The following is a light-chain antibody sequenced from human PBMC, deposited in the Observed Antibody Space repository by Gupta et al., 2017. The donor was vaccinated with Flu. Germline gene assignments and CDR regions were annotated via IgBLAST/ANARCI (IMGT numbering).Light chain of an antibody. CDR3: GAYGANCL. J-gene: IGLJ2*01. CDR2: DAI. CDR1: SSYAGRYHY. Sequence: QSALTQPRPVSGSPGQSVVTSCTGTSSYAGRYHYVSWYQQRPGKAPQPMLYDAIKRPSGVPDGFTGSKSGNTASLTLAGLQPEDEADYHCGAYGANCLFGGGTKLTVL. V-gene: IGLV2-11*01.